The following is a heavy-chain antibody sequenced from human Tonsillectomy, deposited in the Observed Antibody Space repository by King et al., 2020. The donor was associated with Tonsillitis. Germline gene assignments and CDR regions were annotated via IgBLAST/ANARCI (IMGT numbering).Heavy chain of an antibody. CDR1: GGSISTYY. CDR3: ARVAGTHGGFGQLYFDY. J-gene: IGHJ4*02. CDR2: IYYSEST. D-gene: IGHD2-8*01. Sequence: QLQESGPGLVKPSETLSLTCTVSGGSISTYYWSWIRQTPGKGLEWIGYIYYSESTNYHPSLKSRVTISLDTPKNQFSLKLSSVTAADTAVYYCARVAGTHGGFGQLYFDYWGQGTLVTVSS. V-gene: IGHV4-59*01.